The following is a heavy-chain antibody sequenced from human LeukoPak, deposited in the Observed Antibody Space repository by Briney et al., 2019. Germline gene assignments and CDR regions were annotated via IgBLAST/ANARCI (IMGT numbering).Heavy chain of an antibody. D-gene: IGHD2-21*02. CDR2: ISYDGSNK. V-gene: IGHV3-30*18. Sequence: PGGSLRLSCAASGFTFSSYGMHWVRQAPGKGLEWVAVISYDGSNKYYADSVKGRFTISRGNSKNTLYLQMNSLRAEDTAVYYCAKDIGVTAPFAFDIWGQGTMVTVSS. CDR1: GFTFSSYG. J-gene: IGHJ3*02. CDR3: AKDIGVTAPFAFDI.